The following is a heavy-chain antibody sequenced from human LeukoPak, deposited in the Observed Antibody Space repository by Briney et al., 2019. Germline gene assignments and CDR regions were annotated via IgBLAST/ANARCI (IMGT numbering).Heavy chain of an antibody. CDR3: ASLVDIVATSAYDY. D-gene: IGHD5-12*01. V-gene: IGHV4-39*07. Sequence: SETLSLTCTVSGDSISSDNYYWGWIRQPPGKGLEWVGSIYYSGSTYNNPSLKRRVTISVDTSKNQFSLKLSSVTAADTAVYYCASLVDIVATSAYDYWGQGTLVTVSS. J-gene: IGHJ4*02. CDR2: IYYSGST. CDR1: GDSISSDNYY.